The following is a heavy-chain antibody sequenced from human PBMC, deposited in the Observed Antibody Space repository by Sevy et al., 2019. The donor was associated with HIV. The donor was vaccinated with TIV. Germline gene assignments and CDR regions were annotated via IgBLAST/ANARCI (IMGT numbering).Heavy chain of an antibody. J-gene: IGHJ4*02. D-gene: IGHD3-16*01. Sequence: ASVKVSCKASGYTFTNYYMHWVRQAPGQGLEWMGIINPSDVSTVYAQKFQGRVTMTRDTSTSTVYMELSSLRSDDTAVYYWGRTSPRGGFDYWGQGALVTVSS. CDR1: GYTFTNYY. CDR3: GRTSPRGGFDY. V-gene: IGHV1-46*03. CDR2: INPSDVST.